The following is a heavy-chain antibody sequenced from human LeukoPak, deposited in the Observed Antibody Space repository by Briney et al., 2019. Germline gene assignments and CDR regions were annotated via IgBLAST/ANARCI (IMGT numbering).Heavy chain of an antibody. Sequence: PSATLSLTFTGSGSSISCYYWSWIRQPPGKGLEWIGYIYYSGSTNYNPSLKSRVTISIDTSKKQFSLRLNSMTAADTAVYYCARWLSGAVNFDVWGPGTLVTVSS. D-gene: IGHD3-22*01. CDR1: GSSISCYY. CDR2: IYYSGST. V-gene: IGHV4-59*01. CDR3: ARWLSGAVNFDV. J-gene: IGHJ4*02.